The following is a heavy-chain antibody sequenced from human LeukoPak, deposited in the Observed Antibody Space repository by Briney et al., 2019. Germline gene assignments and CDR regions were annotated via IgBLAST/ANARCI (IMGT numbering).Heavy chain of an antibody. J-gene: IGHJ4*02. CDR2: IIPIFGTA. D-gene: IGHD3-10*01. V-gene: IGHV1-69*13. CDR3: ARKASGYSGYFDY. CDR1: GGTFSSYA. Sequence: SVKVSCKASGGTFSSYAICWVRQAPGQGLEWMGGIIPIFGTANYAQKFQGRVTITADESTSTAYMELSSLRSEDTAVYYCARKASGYSGYFDYWGQGTLVTVSS.